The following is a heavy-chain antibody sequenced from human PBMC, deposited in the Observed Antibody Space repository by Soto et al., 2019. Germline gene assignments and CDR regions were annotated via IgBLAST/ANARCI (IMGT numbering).Heavy chain of an antibody. CDR2: IIPIFGTA. J-gene: IGHJ6*02. D-gene: IGHD2-8*01. Sequence: SVKVSCKASGGTFSSYAISWVRQAPGQGLEWMGGIIPIFGTANYAQKFQGRVTITADESTSTAYMELSSLRSEDTAVYYCASRGSQAGENGVLSYQQKEYYYYYGMDVWGQGTTVTVSS. CDR1: GGTFSSYA. CDR3: ASRGSQAGENGVLSYQQKEYYYYYGMDV. V-gene: IGHV1-69*13.